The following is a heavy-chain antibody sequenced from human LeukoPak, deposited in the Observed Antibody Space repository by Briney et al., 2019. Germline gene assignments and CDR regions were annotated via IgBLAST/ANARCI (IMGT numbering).Heavy chain of an antibody. CDR2: INPNSGGT. CDR3: ARVSPGSSSGYFQH. CDR1: GYTFTGYY. D-gene: IGHD6-6*01. Sequence: GASVKVSCKACGYTFTGYYMHWGRQAPGQGLGGRGGINPNSGGTNYAQKFQGRVTMTRDTSISTAYMELSRLRSDDTAVYYCARVSPGSSSGYFQHWGQGTLVTVSS. V-gene: IGHV1-2*02. J-gene: IGHJ1*01.